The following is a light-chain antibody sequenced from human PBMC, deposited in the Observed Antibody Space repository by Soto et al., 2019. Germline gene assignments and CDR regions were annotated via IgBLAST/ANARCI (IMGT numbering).Light chain of an antibody. J-gene: IGKJ2*01. CDR2: TSG. V-gene: IGKV1-39*01. CDR1: QRITTY. Sequence: IHMTQSPSSLSASVGDRITVTCRASQRITTYVNWYQLKPGEAPKLLISTSGTLQRGVPSRFSGSGSGTDFTLTITRLQTADFATYCCQQTYSTPYTFGQGTKLEIK. CDR3: QQTYSTPYT.